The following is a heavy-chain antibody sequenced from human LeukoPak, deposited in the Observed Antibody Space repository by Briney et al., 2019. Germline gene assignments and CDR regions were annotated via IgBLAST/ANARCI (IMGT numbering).Heavy chain of an antibody. J-gene: IGHJ6*02. V-gene: IGHV4-59*01. CDR3: ARIQFPLGRNAIFGVVTHYYYYGMDV. D-gene: IGHD3-3*01. CDR1: GGSISSYY. CDR2: IYYSGST. Sequence: PSETLSLTCTVSGGSISSYYWSWIRQPPGKGLEWIGYIYYSGSTNYNPSLKSRVTISVDTSKNQFSLKLSSVTAADTAVYYCARIQFPLGRNAIFGVVTHYYYYGMDVWGQGTTVTVSS.